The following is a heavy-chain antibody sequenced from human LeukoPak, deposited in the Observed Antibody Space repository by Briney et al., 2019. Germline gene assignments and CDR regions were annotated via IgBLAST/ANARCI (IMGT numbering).Heavy chain of an antibody. CDR1: GGSFSGYY. CDR2: INHSGST. V-gene: IGHV4-34*01. CDR3: ARGRGYGNSYYFDY. J-gene: IGHJ4*02. D-gene: IGHD5-12*01. Sequence: SETLSLTCAVYGGSFSGYYWRWIRQPPGKGLEWIGEINHSGSTNYNPSPKSRVTISVDTSKNQFSLKLSSVTAADTAVYYCARGRGYGNSYYFDYWGLGTLVTVSS.